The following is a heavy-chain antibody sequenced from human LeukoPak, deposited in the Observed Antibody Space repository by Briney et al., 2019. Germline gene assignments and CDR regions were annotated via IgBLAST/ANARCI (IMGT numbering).Heavy chain of an antibody. CDR3: ARVSADLGSASAMDV. D-gene: IGHD3-16*02. V-gene: IGHV1-46*01. J-gene: IGHJ6*02. CDR1: GYTFTSYY. CDR2: INPSGGST. Sequence: GASVKVSCKASGYTFTSYYMHWVRQAPGQGLEWMGIINPSGGSTSYAQKFQGRVTMTRDTSTSTVYMELSSLRSEDTAVYYCARVSADLGSASAMDVWGQGTTVTVSS.